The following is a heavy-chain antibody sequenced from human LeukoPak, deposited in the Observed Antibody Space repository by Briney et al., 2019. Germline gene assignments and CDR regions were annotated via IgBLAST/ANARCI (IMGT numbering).Heavy chain of an antibody. D-gene: IGHD6-13*01. Sequence: PGGSLRLSCAASGFTFSNYAMSWVRQAPGKGLEWVSSISSSSSYIYYADSVKGRFTISRDNAKNSLYLQMNSLRAEDTAVYYCARAGHSSRKDFDYWGQGTLVTVSS. V-gene: IGHV3-21*01. CDR2: ISSSSSYI. J-gene: IGHJ4*02. CDR3: ARAGHSSRKDFDY. CDR1: GFTFSNYA.